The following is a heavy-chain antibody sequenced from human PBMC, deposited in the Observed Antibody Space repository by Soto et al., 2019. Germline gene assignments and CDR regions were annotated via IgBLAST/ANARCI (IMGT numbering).Heavy chain of an antibody. Sequence: ESGGGLVQPGGSLRLSCAASGFTFSSYAMSWVRQAPGKGLEWVSAISGSGGSTYYADSVKGRFTISRDNSKNTLYLQMNSLRAEDTAVYYCAKDPLGRSTSLREDWFDPWGQGTLVTVSS. D-gene: IGHD2-2*01. J-gene: IGHJ5*02. CDR1: GFTFSSYA. CDR3: AKDPLGRSTSLREDWFDP. V-gene: IGHV3-23*01. CDR2: ISGSGGST.